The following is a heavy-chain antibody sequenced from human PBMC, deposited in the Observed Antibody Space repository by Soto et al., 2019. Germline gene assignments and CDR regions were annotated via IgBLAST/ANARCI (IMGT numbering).Heavy chain of an antibody. D-gene: IGHD2-21*02. J-gene: IGHJ6*02. CDR2: MYNTGST. CDR1: GGSIRGYY. Sequence: SETLSLTCTVSGGSIRGYYWRWIRQTPGKGLEWIGYMYNTGSTVYNPSFKSRVTISVDTSKNQFSLKLNSVTAADTAVYYCARDLWGYCGTDCYPLDVWGQGTTVTVSS. V-gene: IGHV4-59*01. CDR3: ARDLWGYCGTDCYPLDV.